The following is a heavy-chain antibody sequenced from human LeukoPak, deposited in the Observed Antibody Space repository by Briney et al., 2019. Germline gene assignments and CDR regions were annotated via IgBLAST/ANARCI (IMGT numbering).Heavy chain of an antibody. J-gene: IGHJ4*02. V-gene: IGHV4-38-2*02. D-gene: IGHD3-10*01. CDR2: IYHSGST. Sequence: PSETLSLTCTVSGYSISSGYYWGWIRQPPGKGLEWIGSIYHSGSTYYNPSLKSRVTISVDTSKNQFSLKLSSVTAADTAVYYCASSMVRGPIDYWGQGTLVTVSS. CDR1: GYSISSGYY. CDR3: ASSMVRGPIDY.